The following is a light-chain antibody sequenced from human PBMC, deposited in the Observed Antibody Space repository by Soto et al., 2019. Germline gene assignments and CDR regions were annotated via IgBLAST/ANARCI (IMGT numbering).Light chain of an antibody. CDR2: EVT. Sequence: QSALTQPPSASGSPGQSVTISCTGTSSDVGGYKYVSWYQHHPGKAPKVVIYEVTKQPSGVPDRFSGSQSGNTSSLTVSGLQAEDEADYYCSSYGGTNNVVFGGGTKLTVL. J-gene: IGLJ2*01. CDR1: SSDVGGYKY. CDR3: SSYGGTNNVV. V-gene: IGLV2-8*01.